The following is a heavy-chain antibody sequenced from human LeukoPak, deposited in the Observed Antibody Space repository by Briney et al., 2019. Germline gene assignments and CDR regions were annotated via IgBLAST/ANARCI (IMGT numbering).Heavy chain of an antibody. D-gene: IGHD1-26*01. J-gene: IGHJ4*02. V-gene: IGHV4-39*07. Sequence: SETPSLTCTVSGDSISSSNSYWGWVRQPPGKGLEWIGSMWFGATTSYDPSLKSRVTISIDPSKNQSSQKLSSVTAADTALYYCSRGRRGSYFQDYWGQGTLVTVSS. CDR2: MWFGATT. CDR1: GDSISSSNSY. CDR3: SRGRRGSYFQDY.